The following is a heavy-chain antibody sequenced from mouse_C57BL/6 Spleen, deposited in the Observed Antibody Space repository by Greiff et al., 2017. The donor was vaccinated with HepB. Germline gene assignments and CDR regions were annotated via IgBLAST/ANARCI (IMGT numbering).Heavy chain of an antibody. Sequence: VHVKQSGAELVKPGASVKLSCTASGFTINDYYMHWVKQRTEQGLEWIGRIDPEAGETRYAPKFKGKATITADTSSNTAYLQLSRLTSEDTAVYYWARSRGTSDYWDEGTTLTVSS. J-gene: IGHJ2*01. V-gene: IGHV14-2*01. D-gene: IGHD3-3*01. CDR3: ARSRGTSDY. CDR1: GFTINDYY. CDR2: IDPEAGET.